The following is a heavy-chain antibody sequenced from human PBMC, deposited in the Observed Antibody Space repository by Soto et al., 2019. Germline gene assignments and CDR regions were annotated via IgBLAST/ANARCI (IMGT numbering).Heavy chain of an antibody. V-gene: IGHV3-23*01. CDR2: ISGSGGST. CDR3: AKDRHPVVVAAILGY. D-gene: IGHD2-15*01. Sequence: EVQLLESGGGLVQPGGSLRLSCAASGFTFSSYAMSWVRQAPGKGLEWVSAISGSGGSTYYADSVKGRFTISRDNSKNTLYLQMNSLRAEDTAAYYCAKDRHPVVVAAILGYWGQGTLVTVSS. CDR1: GFTFSSYA. J-gene: IGHJ4*02.